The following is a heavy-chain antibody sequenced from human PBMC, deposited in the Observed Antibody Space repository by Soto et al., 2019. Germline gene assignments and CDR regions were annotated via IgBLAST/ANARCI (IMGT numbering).Heavy chain of an antibody. CDR3: AKAIPVLRYFDWLFDY. CDR2: ISYDGSNK. CDR1: GFTFSSYG. V-gene: IGHV3-30*18. D-gene: IGHD3-9*01. Sequence: PGGSLSPSCAASGFTFSSYGMHWVRQAPGKGLEWVAVISYDGSNKYYADSVKGRFTISRDNSKNTLYLQMNSLRAEDTAVYYCAKAIPVLRYFDWLFDYWGQGTLVTVSS. J-gene: IGHJ4*02.